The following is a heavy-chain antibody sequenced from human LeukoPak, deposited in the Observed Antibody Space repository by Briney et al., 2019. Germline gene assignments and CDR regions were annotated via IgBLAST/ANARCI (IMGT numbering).Heavy chain of an antibody. Sequence: QTGGSLRLSCAASGFTVSSNYMSWVRQAPGKGLEWVSVIYSGGSTYYADSVKGRFTISRDNSKNTLYLQMNSLRAEDTAVYYCARVIAVAGIIDPWGQGTLVTVSS. CDR2: IYSGGST. D-gene: IGHD6-19*01. CDR1: GFTVSSNY. V-gene: IGHV3-53*01. J-gene: IGHJ5*02. CDR3: ARVIAVAGIIDP.